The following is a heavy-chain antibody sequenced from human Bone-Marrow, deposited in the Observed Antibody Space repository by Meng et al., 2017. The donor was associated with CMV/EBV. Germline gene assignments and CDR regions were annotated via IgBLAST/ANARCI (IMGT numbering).Heavy chain of an antibody. Sequence: ASVKVSCKASGYTFTSYGISWVRQAPGQGLEWMGWISAYNGNTNYAQKLQGRVTMTTDTSTSTAYLELRSLRSDDTAVYYCARDGPSGYCSRTSCHGDYYYYGMDVWGQGTTVTVSS. V-gene: IGHV1-18*01. CDR1: GYTFTSYG. CDR2: ISAYNGNT. D-gene: IGHD2-2*01. J-gene: IGHJ6*02. CDR3: ARDGPSGYCSRTSCHGDYYYYGMDV.